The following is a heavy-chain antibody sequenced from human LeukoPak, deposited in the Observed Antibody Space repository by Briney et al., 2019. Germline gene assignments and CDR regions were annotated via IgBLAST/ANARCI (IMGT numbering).Heavy chain of an antibody. V-gene: IGHV4-61*01. CDR2: IYYSGST. CDR3: ARDRRLRYFDWLGGYDY. D-gene: IGHD3-9*01. Sequence: SETLSLTCTVSGYSISSGYYWSWIRQPPGKGLEWIGYIYYSGSTNYNPSLKSRVTISVDTSKNQFSLKLSSVTAADTAVYYCARDRRLRYFDWLGGYDYWSQGTLVTVSS. CDR1: GYSISSGYY. J-gene: IGHJ4*02.